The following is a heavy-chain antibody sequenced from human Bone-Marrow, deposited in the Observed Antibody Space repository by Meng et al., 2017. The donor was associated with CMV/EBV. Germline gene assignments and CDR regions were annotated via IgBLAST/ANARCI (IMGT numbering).Heavy chain of an antibody. CDR2: ISSSSSYI. D-gene: IGHD3-22*01. CDR1: GFTFSSYS. V-gene: IGHV3-21*01. Sequence: SCAASGFTFSSYSMNWVRQAPGKGLEWVSSISSSSSYIYYADSVKGRFTISRDNAKNSLYLQMNSLRAEDTAVYYCARDEYDSSGLFDYWGQGTLVTVSS. J-gene: IGHJ4*02. CDR3: ARDEYDSSGLFDY.